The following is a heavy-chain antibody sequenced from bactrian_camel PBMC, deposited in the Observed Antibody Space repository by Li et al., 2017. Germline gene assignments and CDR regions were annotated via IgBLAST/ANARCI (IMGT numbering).Heavy chain of an antibody. Sequence: QLVESGGGSVQSGGSLRLSCAASGFTSSGNWQYWVRQAPGKGLKWVSTINGGGETTYYADSVKGRFTISRDNAKNTVYLQMSSLKPVDTAVYYCVSSYGGVWYALADLAYWGQGTQVTV. CDR3: VSSYGGVWYALADLAY. V-gene: IGHV3S25*01. J-gene: IGHJ6*01. D-gene: IGHD6*01. CDR1: GFTSSGNW. CDR2: INGGGETT.